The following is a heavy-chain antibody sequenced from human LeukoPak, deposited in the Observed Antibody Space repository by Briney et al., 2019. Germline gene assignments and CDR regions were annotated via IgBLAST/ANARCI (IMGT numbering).Heavy chain of an antibody. CDR1: DDSIGNYY. D-gene: IGHD4-11*01. V-gene: IGHV4-59*01. CDR2: NYFSGST. CDR3: ARVGGSNFYNYGMDV. Sequence: PSETLSLTCTVSDDSIGNYYWRWIRQSPGKGMEWNGYNYFSGSTNYNTTHKRRVTMSVVRCKNQFDLRQTSVTAADTATYYCARVGGSNFYNYGMDVWGQGTTVIVSS. J-gene: IGHJ6*02.